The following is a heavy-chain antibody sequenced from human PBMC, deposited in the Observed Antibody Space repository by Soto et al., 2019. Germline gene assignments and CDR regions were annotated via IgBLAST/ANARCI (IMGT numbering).Heavy chain of an antibody. D-gene: IGHD1-26*01. V-gene: IGHV1-18*01. CDR3: ARVVGALGHWFDP. CDR2: ISAYNYNT. CDR1: GYAFTSYG. J-gene: IGHJ5*02. Sequence: QVQLVQSGAEVNKPRASVKVSCKASGYAFTSYGLSWVRQAPGQGLEWMGRISAYNYNTNYAQKLQGRVTMTTDTSTSTAYMELRSLRSDDTAVYYCARVVGALGHWFDPWGQGTLVTVSS.